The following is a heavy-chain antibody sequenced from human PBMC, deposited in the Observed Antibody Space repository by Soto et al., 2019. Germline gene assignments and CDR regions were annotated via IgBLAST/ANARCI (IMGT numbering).Heavy chain of an antibody. CDR3: ARDGAVAGNTNFDY. V-gene: IGHV1-3*01. D-gene: IGHD6-19*01. CDR1: GYTFTNFA. J-gene: IGHJ4*02. Sequence: ASVKVSCKASGYTFTNFAMHWVRQAPGQRLEWMGWINAGNGYTKYSQKFQGRVTITRDTSASTAYMELSSLRSEDTAVYYCARDGAVAGNTNFDYWGQGTLVTVYS. CDR2: INAGNGYT.